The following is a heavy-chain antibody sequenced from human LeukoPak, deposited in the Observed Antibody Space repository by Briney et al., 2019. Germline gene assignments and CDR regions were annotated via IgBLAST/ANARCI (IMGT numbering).Heavy chain of an antibody. CDR3: VRDRSSPPMNSYFDS. D-gene: IGHD6-19*01. Sequence: GGSLRLSCAASGFMFTSYSMNWVRQAPGKGLEWVSSISSSSSYMYYADSVKGRFTISRDNAKNSLYLQMNSLRAEDTAVYYCVRDRSSPPMNSYFDSWGQGTLVTVSS. V-gene: IGHV3-21*01. CDR1: GFMFTSYS. CDR2: ISSSSSYM. J-gene: IGHJ4*02.